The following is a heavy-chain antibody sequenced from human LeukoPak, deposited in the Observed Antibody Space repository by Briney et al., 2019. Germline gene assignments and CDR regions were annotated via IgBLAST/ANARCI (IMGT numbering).Heavy chain of an antibody. Sequence: GESLKISCKGSGYSFTSYWIGLVRQMPGKGLGGMGIIYPGDSDTRYSPSLQGQVTISADKSISTAYLQWSSLKASATAMYYCARFKGRTSCPDDYWGQGTLVTVSS. D-gene: IGHD2-2*01. CDR1: GYSFTSYW. V-gene: IGHV5-51*01. CDR2: IYPGDSDT. CDR3: ARFKGRTSCPDDY. J-gene: IGHJ4*02.